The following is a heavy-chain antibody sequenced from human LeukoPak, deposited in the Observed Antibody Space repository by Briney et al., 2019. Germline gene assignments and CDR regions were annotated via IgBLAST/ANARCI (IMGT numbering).Heavy chain of an antibody. Sequence: SETLSLTRTVSGGSLSRYYWSWIRQPPGKGLEWIGYIYTSGSTNYNPSLKSRVTISVDTTKNQFSLKLSSVPAADTAVYYCARRRGHVHGDSFFDYWGQGTLVTVSS. V-gene: IGHV4-4*09. CDR3: ARRRGHVHGDSFFDY. J-gene: IGHJ4*02. CDR2: IYTSGST. CDR1: GGSLSRYY. D-gene: IGHD4-17*01.